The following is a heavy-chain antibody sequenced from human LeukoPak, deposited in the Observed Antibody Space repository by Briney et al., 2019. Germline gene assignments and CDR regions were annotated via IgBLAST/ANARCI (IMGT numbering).Heavy chain of an antibody. Sequence: GGSLRLSCAASGFTFSSYWMHWVRQAPGKGLVWVSRINSDGSSTSYADSVKGRFTISRDNAKNTLYLQMNSLRAEDTAVYYCARGDYDFWSGYLYYYYCMDVWGKGTTVTVSS. CDR3: ARGDYDFWSGYLYYYYCMDV. D-gene: IGHD3-3*01. CDR1: GFTFSSYW. J-gene: IGHJ6*03. V-gene: IGHV3-74*01. CDR2: INSDGSST.